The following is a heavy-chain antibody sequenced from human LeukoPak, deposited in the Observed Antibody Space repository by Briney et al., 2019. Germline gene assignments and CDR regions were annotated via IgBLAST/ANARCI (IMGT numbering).Heavy chain of an antibody. CDR3: ARVPLYYYGSGSSWFDP. D-gene: IGHD3-10*01. CDR1: GDSVSSNSAA. Sequence: SQTLSLTCAISGDSVSSNSAAWNWIRQSPSRGLEWLGRTYYRSKWYNDYAVSVKSRITINPDTSKNQFSLQLNSVTPEDTAVYYCARVPLYYYGSGSSWFDPWGQGTLVTVSS. V-gene: IGHV6-1*01. J-gene: IGHJ5*02. CDR2: TYYRSKWYN.